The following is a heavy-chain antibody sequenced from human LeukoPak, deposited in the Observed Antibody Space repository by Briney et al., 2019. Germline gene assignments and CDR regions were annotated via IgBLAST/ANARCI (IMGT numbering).Heavy chain of an antibody. CDR1: GFSFSTYY. V-gene: IGHV3-7*01. CDR2: IKQDGSEK. CDR3: ARDNEGNIVATIVPFGMDV. J-gene: IGHJ6*02. D-gene: IGHD5-12*01. Sequence: PGGSLRLSCAASGFSFSTYYMNWVRQAPGKGLEWVANIKQDGSEKYYVDSVKGRFTISRDNAKNSLYLQMNSLRAEDTAVYYCARDNEGNIVATIVPFGMDVWGQGTTVTVSS.